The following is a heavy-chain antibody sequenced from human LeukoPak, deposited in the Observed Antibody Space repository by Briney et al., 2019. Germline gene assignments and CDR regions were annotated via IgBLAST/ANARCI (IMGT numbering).Heavy chain of an antibody. CDR3: ARDAEWTDPYYFDY. Sequence: EASVKVSCKASGYTFTGYYMHWVRQAPGQGLEWMGWINPNSGGTNYAQKFQGRVTMTRDTSISTAYMELSRLRSDDTAVYYCARDAEWTDPYYFDYWGQGTLVTVSS. CDR1: GYTFTGYY. V-gene: IGHV1-2*02. CDR2: INPNSGGT. J-gene: IGHJ4*02. D-gene: IGHD1-14*01.